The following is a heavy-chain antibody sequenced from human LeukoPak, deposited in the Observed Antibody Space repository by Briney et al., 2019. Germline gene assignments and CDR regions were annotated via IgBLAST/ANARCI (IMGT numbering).Heavy chain of an antibody. CDR1: GFSFGDYA. V-gene: IGHV3-49*03. D-gene: IGHD3-10*01. J-gene: IGHJ4*02. Sequence: LSGGSLRLSCTASGFSFGDYAMSWFRQAPGKGVEWVGFIRSKAYGGTTEYAASVKGRFTISRDDSKSIAYLQMNSLKTEDTAVYYCTSGRWFGEFCDYWGQGTLVTVSS. CDR3: TSGRWFGEFCDY. CDR2: IRSKAYGGTT.